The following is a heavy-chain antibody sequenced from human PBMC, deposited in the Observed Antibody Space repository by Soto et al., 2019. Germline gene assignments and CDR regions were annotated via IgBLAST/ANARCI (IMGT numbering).Heavy chain of an antibody. CDR3: ARERDYGDNSGAP. D-gene: IGHD4-17*01. CDR2: VSHDGTTK. Sequence: QVQLVESGGGVVQPGRSLRLSCAASGFTFSVYAMHWVRQAPGKGLEWVAVVSHDGTTKTHADAVKGRFTISRDNSKNTVYLQMNNLSAEDTAVYYRARERDYGDNSGAPWGQGTLVTVSS. CDR1: GFTFSVYA. J-gene: IGHJ5*02. V-gene: IGHV3-30-3*01.